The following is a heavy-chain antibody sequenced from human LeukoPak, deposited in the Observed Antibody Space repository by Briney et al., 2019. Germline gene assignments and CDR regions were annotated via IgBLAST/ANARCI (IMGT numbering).Heavy chain of an antibody. D-gene: IGHD2-2*01. CDR2: INPNSGGT. J-gene: IGHJ6*02. V-gene: IGHV1-2*02. CDR3: ARDLYCSSSSCNYYYYGMDV. CDR1: GYTFTGYY. Sequence: ASVKVSFKASGYTFTGYYMHWVRQAPGQGLEWMGWINPNSGGTNYAQKFQGRVTMTRDTSISTAYMELSRLRSDDTAVYYCARDLYCSSSSCNYYYYGMDVWGQGTTVTVSS.